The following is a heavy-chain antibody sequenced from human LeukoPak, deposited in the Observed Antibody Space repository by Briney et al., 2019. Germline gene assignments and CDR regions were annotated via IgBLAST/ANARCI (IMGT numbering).Heavy chain of an antibody. CDR3: AKAVGRYCSSTSCYHYFDY. CDR2: ISGSGGST. V-gene: IGHV3-23*01. J-gene: IGHJ4*02. Sequence: GGSLRLSCAASGFTFSSYAMSWVRQALGKGLEWVSAISGSGGSTYYADSVKGRFTISRDNSKNTLYLQMNSLRAEDTAVYYCAKAVGRYCSSTSCYHYFDYWGQGTLVTVSS. D-gene: IGHD2-2*01. CDR1: GFTFSSYA.